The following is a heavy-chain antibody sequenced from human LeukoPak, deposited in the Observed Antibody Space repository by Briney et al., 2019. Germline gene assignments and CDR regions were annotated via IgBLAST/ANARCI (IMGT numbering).Heavy chain of an antibody. CDR1: GFIFTSYA. CDR2: ISGYSGST. J-gene: IGHJ1*01. Sequence: GGSLRLSCEASGFIFTSYAMNWVRQTPGKGLEWVSGISGYSGSTEYADAVKGRFVISRDNSKNMLHLQMNSLKSEDTAVYYCAKEARDVGALGEFFRHWGQGTLVIVSS. D-gene: IGHD1-26*01. V-gene: IGHV3-23*01. CDR3: AKEARDVGALGEFFRH.